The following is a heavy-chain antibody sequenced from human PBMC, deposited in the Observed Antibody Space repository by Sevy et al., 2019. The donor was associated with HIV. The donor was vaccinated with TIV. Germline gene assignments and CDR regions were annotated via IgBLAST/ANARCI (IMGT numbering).Heavy chain of an antibody. J-gene: IGHJ3*02. V-gene: IGHV3-53*01. D-gene: IGHD1-26*01. Sequence: GSLRLSCAASGFTVSSNYMSWVRQAPGKGLAWVSVIYSGGSTYYADSVKGRFTISRDNSKNTLYLQMNSLRAEDTAVYYCARDLVSGDAFDIWGQGTMVTVSS. CDR3: ARDLVSGDAFDI. CDR1: GFTVSSNY. CDR2: IYSGGST.